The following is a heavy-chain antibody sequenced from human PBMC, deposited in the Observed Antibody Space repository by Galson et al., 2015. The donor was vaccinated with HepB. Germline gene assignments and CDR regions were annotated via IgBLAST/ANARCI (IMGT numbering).Heavy chain of an antibody. CDR1: GHIGDY. D-gene: IGHD1-26*01. J-gene: IGHJ6*03. V-gene: IGHV1-2*06. CDR2: INLNDGDT. Sequence: SVKVSCKASGHIGDYMYWVRQAPGQGLQWMGRINLNDGDTNYAQMFKDRVTMTWDSSISTGNMELTSLTSGDTAVYYCAKEGSPTATKFFYYMDVWGKGTTVTVSS. CDR3: AKEGSPTATKFFYYMDV.